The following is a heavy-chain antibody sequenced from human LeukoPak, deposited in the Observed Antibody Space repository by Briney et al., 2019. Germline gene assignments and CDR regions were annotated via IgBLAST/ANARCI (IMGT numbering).Heavy chain of an antibody. CDR3: ARCNGGNYYFDY. CDR2: INHSGST. V-gene: IGHV4-34*01. J-gene: IGHJ4*02. CDR1: GGSFSGYY. D-gene: IGHD4-23*01. Sequence: SETLSLTCAVYGGSFSGYYWSWIRQPPGKGLEWIGEINHSGSTNYNPSLKSRVTISVDTSKNQFSLKLSSVTAADTAVYYCARCNGGNYYFDYWGQGTLVTVSS.